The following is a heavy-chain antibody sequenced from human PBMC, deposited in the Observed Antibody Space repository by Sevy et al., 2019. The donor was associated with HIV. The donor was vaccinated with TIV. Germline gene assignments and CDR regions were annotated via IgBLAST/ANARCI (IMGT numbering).Heavy chain of an antibody. D-gene: IGHD3-22*01. Sequence: ASVKVSCKASGYTFTGYYMHWVRQAPGQGLEWMGWINPNSGGTNYAQKFQGWVTMTRDTSISTAYMELSRLRSDDTAVYYCAIGSSVSRITMIVVVMDLDAFDIWGQGTMVTVSS. CDR3: AIGSSVSRITMIVVVMDLDAFDI. CDR2: INPNSGGT. J-gene: IGHJ3*02. V-gene: IGHV1-2*04. CDR1: GYTFTGYY.